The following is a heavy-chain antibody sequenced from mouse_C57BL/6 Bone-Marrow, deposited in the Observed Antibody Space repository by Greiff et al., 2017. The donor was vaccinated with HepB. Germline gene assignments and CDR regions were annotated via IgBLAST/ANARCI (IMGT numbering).Heavy chain of an antibody. CDR3: TSDYYGSSPWVAY. V-gene: IGHV6-6*01. J-gene: IGHJ3*01. CDR2: IRNKANNHAT. CDR1: GFTFSDAW. D-gene: IGHD1-1*01. Sequence: EVMLVESGGGLVQPGGSMKLSCAASGFTFSDAWMDWVRQSPGKGLEWVAEIRNKANNHATYYAESVKGRFTISRDDSKSSVYLQMNSLRAEDTGIYYFTSDYYGSSPWVAYWGQGTLVTVSA.